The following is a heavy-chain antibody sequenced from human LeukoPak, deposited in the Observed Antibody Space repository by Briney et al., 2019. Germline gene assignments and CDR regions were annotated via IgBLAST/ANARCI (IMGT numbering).Heavy chain of an antibody. V-gene: IGHV1-2*02. J-gene: IGHJ6*03. Sequence: ASVKVSCKASGYTFTGYYIYWVRQAPGQGLEWMGWIKPNGGDTNYAQKFQGRVTMTRDTSISTAYMELSRLRSDDTAVYYCARGPMSYYYYYMDVWGKGTTVTVSS. CDR2: IKPNGGDT. CDR3: ARGPMSYYYYYMDV. CDR1: GYTFTGYY.